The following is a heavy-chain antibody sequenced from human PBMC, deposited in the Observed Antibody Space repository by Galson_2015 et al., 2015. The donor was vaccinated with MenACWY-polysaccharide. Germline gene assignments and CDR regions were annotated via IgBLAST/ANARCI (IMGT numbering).Heavy chain of an antibody. CDR1: GGSISSAGYH. V-gene: IGHV4-31*03. CDR2: IFNRGGT. Sequence: TLSLPCSVSGGSISSAGYHWPWIRPHPGKGLEWIGYIFNRGGTNSNPSLKSRVTVSADRSNNQFSLKLTSLTAADTAVYYCAGIPSTMTSFGWFGPWGQGILVTVSS. J-gene: IGHJ5*02. CDR3: AGIPSTMTSFGWFGP. D-gene: IGHD4-17*01.